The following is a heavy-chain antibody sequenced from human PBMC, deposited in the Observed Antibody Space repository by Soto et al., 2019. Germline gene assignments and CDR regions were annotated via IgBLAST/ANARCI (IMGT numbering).Heavy chain of an antibody. D-gene: IGHD3-3*01. Sequence: QITLNESGPTVVRPTETLTLTCRFSGFSLTTSGVGVGWIRQSPGKAPEWLALIYWDDDKRYSASLKSGLTITKDTSKNQVDLTVSDLDPTDTATYYCAHRVLRTVFGLVTTTAIYFDFWGQGTPVAVSS. V-gene: IGHV2-5*02. CDR2: IYWDDDK. CDR1: GFSLTTSGVG. J-gene: IGHJ4*02. CDR3: AHRVLRTVFGLVTTTAIYFDF.